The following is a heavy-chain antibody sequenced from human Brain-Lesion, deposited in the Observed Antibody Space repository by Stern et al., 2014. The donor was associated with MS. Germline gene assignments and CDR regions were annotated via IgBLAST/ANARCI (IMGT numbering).Heavy chain of an antibody. Sequence: VQLLQSGPGLVKPSQTLSLTCIVSGGSISSGSFYWNWIRQPAGKGLEWIGRIYSTGSTNYNPYLKSRVTISGDTSKNQFSLQMFFMTAADTAVYYCARETGGYTYGDTDFFDYWGQGALVTVSS. D-gene: IGHD5-18*01. J-gene: IGHJ4*02. CDR3: ARETGGYTYGDTDFFDY. CDR2: IYSTGST. V-gene: IGHV4-61*02. CDR1: GGSISSGSFY.